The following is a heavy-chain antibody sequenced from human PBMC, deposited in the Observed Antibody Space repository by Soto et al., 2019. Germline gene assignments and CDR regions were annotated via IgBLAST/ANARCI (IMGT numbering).Heavy chain of an antibody. D-gene: IGHD3-22*01. CDR3: ASLNYYDSSGYYYRFDY. V-gene: IGHV1-69*13. J-gene: IGHJ4*02. Sequence: SVKVSCKASGGTFSSYAISWVRQAPGQGLEWMGGIIPIFGTANYAQKFQGRVTITADESTSTAYMELSGLRSEDTAVYYCASLNYYDSSGYYYRFDYWGQGTLVTVSS. CDR1: GGTFSSYA. CDR2: IIPIFGTA.